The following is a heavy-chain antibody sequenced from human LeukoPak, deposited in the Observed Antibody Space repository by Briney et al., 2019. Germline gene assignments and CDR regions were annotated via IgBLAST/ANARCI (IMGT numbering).Heavy chain of an antibody. V-gene: IGHV3-30-3*01. J-gene: IGHJ4*02. CDR3: AKDIGYSGYDSYFDY. D-gene: IGHD5-12*01. CDR2: ISYDGSNK. Sequence: GGSLRLSCAASGFTFSSFAMHWVRQAPGKGLEWVAVISYDGSNKYYADSVKGRFTISRDNAKNSLYLQMNSLRAEDTALYYCAKDIGYSGYDSYFDYWGQGTLVTVSS. CDR1: GFTFSSFA.